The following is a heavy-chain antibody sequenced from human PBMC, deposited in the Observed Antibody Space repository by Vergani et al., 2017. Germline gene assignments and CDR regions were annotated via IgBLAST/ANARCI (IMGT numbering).Heavy chain of an antibody. CDR1: GFTFSSYG. Sequence: QVQLVESGGGVVQPGGSLRLSCAASGFTFSSYGMHWVRQAPGKGLEWVAFIRYDGSNKYYADSVKGRFTISRDNSKNTLYLQMNSLRAEDTAVYYCAREGYCSSTSCSHYYYYYYMDVWGKGTTVTVSS. V-gene: IGHV3-30*02. D-gene: IGHD2-2*01. J-gene: IGHJ6*03. CDR3: AREGYCSSTSCSHYYYYYYMDV. CDR2: IRYDGSNK.